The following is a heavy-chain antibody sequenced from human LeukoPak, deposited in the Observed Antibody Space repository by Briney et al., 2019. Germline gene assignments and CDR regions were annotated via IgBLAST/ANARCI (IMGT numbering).Heavy chain of an antibody. V-gene: IGHV1-18*04. CDR3: ARAYSDSGCWYRYFQH. Sequence: GASVKVSCKASGYTFTNYGISWVQQAPGQGLEWMGWFSAYNGNTNYPQKLQARVTMTTDTSTSTAVMELRSLRSDDAAVYYCARAYSDSGCWYRYFQHWGQGTLVTVSS. CDR2: FSAYNGNT. CDR1: GYTFTNYG. D-gene: IGHD3-22*01. J-gene: IGHJ1*01.